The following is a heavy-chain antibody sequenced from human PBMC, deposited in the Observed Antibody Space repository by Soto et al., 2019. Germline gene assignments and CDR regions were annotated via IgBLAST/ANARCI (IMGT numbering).Heavy chain of an antibody. CDR3: ARRPYYDSSGYYYIGAFDI. J-gene: IGHJ3*02. CDR2: IDPSDSYT. D-gene: IGHD3-22*01. CDR1: GYSFSSYW. V-gene: IGHV5-10-1*01. Sequence: GEXLQLSFTGSGYSFSSYWISWVRQMPWKVLEWMGRIDPSDSYTTYSPSFQGHVTISADKSISTAYLQWSSLKASDTAMYYCARRPYYDSSGYYYIGAFDIWGQGTMVTVSS.